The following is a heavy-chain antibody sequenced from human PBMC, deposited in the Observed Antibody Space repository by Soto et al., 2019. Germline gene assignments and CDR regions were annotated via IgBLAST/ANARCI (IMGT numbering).Heavy chain of an antibody. D-gene: IGHD6-19*01. V-gene: IGHV4-59*01. Sequence: PSETLSLTCTVSCGSISSYYWSWIRQPPGKGLEWIGYIYYSGSTNYNPSLKSRVTISVDTSKNQFSLKLSSVTAADTAVYYCARHPGYSSGWTSGYYYYYMDVWGKGTTVTVSS. J-gene: IGHJ6*03. CDR1: CGSISSYY. CDR3: ARHPGYSSGWTSGYYYYYMDV. CDR2: IYYSGST.